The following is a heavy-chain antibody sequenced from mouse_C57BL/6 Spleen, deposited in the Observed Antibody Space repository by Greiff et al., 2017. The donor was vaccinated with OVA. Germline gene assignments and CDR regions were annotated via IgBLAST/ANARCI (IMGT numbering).Heavy chain of an antibody. CDR3: ASPPLQSSWYFDV. CDR2: IYPRDGST. CDR1: GYTFTDHT. D-gene: IGHD1-1*01. J-gene: IGHJ1*03. Sequence: QVQLKQSDAELVKPGASVKISCKVSGYTFTDHTIHWMKQRPEQGLEWIGYIYPRDGSTKYNEKFKGKATLTADKSSSTAYMQLNSLTSEDSTVYCSASPPLQSSWYFDVWGTGTTVTVSS. V-gene: IGHV1-78*01.